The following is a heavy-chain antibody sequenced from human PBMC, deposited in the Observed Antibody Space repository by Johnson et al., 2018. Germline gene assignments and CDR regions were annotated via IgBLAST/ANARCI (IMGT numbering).Heavy chain of an antibody. CDR3: ASQANYGGKLLMV. CDR2: IKQDGSAN. D-gene: IGHD4-23*01. V-gene: IGHV3-7*01. J-gene: IGHJ3*01. CDR1: GFTFSSDW. Sequence: VQLVEAGGGLVQPGGSLRLSCAASGFTFSSDWMSWVRQAPGKGLELVANIKQDGSANYYVDAVKGRFTISRDNAKNSLSLQMNSLRAEDTAGYYCASQANYGGKLLMVWGQGTMVTVSS.